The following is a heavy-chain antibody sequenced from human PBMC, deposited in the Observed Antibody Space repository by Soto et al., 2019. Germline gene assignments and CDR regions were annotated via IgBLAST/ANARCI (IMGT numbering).Heavy chain of an antibody. CDR2: ISAYNGNT. V-gene: IGHV1-18*01. D-gene: IGHD2-2*01. CDR3: ARDADIVVVPAAMPFDY. Sequence: QVQLVQSGAEVKKPGASVKVSCKASGYTFPSYGISWVRQAPGQGLEWMGWISAYNGNTNYAQKLPGRVTMTTDTSTSTAYMELRSLRSDDTAVYYCARDADIVVVPAAMPFDYWGQGTLVTVSS. J-gene: IGHJ4*02. CDR1: GYTFPSYG.